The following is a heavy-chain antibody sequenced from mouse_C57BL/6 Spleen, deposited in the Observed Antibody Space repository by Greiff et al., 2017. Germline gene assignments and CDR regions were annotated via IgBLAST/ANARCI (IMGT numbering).Heavy chain of an antibody. CDR1: GYAFSSYW. J-gene: IGHJ2*01. Sequence: SGAELVKPGASVKISCKASGYAFSSYWMNWVKQRPGKGLEWIGQIYPGDGDTNYNGKFKGKATLTADKSSSTAYMQLSSLTSEDSAVYFCARDTTVVGPFDYWGQGTTLTVSS. CDR3: ARDTTVVGPFDY. D-gene: IGHD1-1*01. CDR2: IYPGDGDT. V-gene: IGHV1-80*01.